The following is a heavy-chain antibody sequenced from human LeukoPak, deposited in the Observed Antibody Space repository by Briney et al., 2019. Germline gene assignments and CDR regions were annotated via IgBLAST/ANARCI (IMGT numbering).Heavy chain of an antibody. Sequence: SETLSLTCTVSGASISSSFWSWVRQPAGKKPEWIGRIYTSGSTNYNPSLKSRVTMSLDTSKNQFSLKLSSVTAADTAVYYCARDRRITPGWFDPWGQGTLVTVSS. J-gene: IGHJ5*02. CDR1: GASISSSF. V-gene: IGHV4-4*07. D-gene: IGHD2-15*01. CDR2: IYTSGST. CDR3: ARDRRITPGWFDP.